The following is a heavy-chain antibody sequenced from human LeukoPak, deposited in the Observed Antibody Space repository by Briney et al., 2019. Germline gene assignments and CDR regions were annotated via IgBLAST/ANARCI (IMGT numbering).Heavy chain of an antibody. D-gene: IGHD6-13*01. Sequence: ASVKVSCKASGGTFSSYAINWVRQATGQGLEWMGWMNPNSGNTGYTQKFQGRVTMTRNTSISTAYMELSSLRSEDTAVYYCAREGRWSVYQGANDYWGQGTLVTVSS. V-gene: IGHV1-8*02. CDR1: GGTFSSYA. CDR3: AREGRWSVYQGANDY. CDR2: MNPNSGNT. J-gene: IGHJ4*02.